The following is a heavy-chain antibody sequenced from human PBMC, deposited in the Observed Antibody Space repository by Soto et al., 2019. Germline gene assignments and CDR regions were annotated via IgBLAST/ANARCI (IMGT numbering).Heavy chain of an antibody. D-gene: IGHD2-2*01. CDR1: GFTFSSYS. Sequence: GGSLRLSCAASGFTFSSYSINWVRQAPGKGLEWVSSISSSSSYIYYADSVKGRFTISRDNAKNSLYLQMNSLRAEDTAVYYCARSEYQLPYFDYWGQGTLVTVSS. CDR3: ARSEYQLPYFDY. J-gene: IGHJ4*02. CDR2: ISSSSSYI. V-gene: IGHV3-21*01.